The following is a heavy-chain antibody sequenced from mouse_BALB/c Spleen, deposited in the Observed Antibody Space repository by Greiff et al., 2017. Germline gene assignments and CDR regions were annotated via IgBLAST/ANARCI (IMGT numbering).Heavy chain of an antibody. V-gene: IGHV1S81*02. CDR1: GYTFTSYW. CDR2: INPSNGRT. CDR3: FYGSSPSGRY. Sequence: QVQLQQPGAELVKPGASVKLSCKASGYTFTSYWMHWVKQRPGQGLEWIGEINPSNGRTNYNEKFKSKATLTVDKSSSTAYMQLSSLTSEDSAVYYCFYGSSPSGRYWGQGTTLTVSS. D-gene: IGHD1-1*01. J-gene: IGHJ2*01.